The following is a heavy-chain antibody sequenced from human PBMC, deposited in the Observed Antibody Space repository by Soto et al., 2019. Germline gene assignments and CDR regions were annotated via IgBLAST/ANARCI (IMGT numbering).Heavy chain of an antibody. CDR1: GFTFSSYG. D-gene: IGHD3-10*01. Sequence: QVQLVESGGGVVQPGRSLRLSCAASGFTFSSYGMHRVRQAPGKGLEWVAVIWYDGSNKYYADSVKGRFTISRDNSKNTLYLQMNSLRAEDTAVYYCALASGFYYYYGMDVWGQGTTVTVSS. V-gene: IGHV3-33*01. J-gene: IGHJ6*02. CDR3: ALASGFYYYYGMDV. CDR2: IWYDGSNK.